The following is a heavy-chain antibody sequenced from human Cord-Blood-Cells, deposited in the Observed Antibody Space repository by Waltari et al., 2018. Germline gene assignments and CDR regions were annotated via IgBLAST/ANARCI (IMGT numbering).Heavy chain of an antibody. D-gene: IGHD5-12*01. V-gene: IGHV4-38-2*01. CDR1: GYSISSGYY. CDR3: AGLGGSFDY. CDR2: IDHIGST. J-gene: IGHJ4*02. Sequence: QVQLQESGPGLVKPSETLSLTCAVSGYSISSGYYWGWIRQPPGKGLEWIGSIDHIGSTYYNPSLKSRVTISVDTSKNQFSLKLSSVTAADTAVYYCAGLGGSFDYWGQGTLVTVSS.